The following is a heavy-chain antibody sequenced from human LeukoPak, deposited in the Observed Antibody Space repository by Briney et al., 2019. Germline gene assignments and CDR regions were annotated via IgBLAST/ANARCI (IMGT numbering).Heavy chain of an antibody. CDR3: ARARFLDYYDSSGYYFGY. J-gene: IGHJ4*02. V-gene: IGHV1-69*13. CDR2: IIPIFGTA. D-gene: IGHD3-22*01. CDR1: GGTFSSYA. Sequence: SVKVSCKASGGTFSSYAISWVRQAPGQGLEWMGWIIPIFGTANYAQKFQGRVTITADESTSTAYMELSSLRSEDTAVYYCARARFLDYYDSSGYYFGYWGQGTLVTVSS.